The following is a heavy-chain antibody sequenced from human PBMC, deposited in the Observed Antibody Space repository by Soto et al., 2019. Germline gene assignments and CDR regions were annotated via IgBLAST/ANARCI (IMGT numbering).Heavy chain of an antibody. Sequence: EVQLVESGGGLVQPGGSLRLSCEASGFSFSAYWMSWVRQAPGKGLEWVANIKQDGSEQYYVDSVKGRFTISRNNAKNSLYLQMNSLRAEDTAVFYCARDFDVWGRGTLGTVSS. J-gene: IGHJ2*01. CDR1: GFSFSAYW. CDR3: ARDFDV. CDR2: IKQDGSEQ. V-gene: IGHV3-7*01.